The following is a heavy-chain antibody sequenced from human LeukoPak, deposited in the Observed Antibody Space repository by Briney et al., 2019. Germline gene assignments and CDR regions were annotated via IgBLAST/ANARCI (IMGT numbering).Heavy chain of an antibody. CDR1: GFTFSGYW. CDR3: ARRRTVDV. Sequence: GGSLRLSCAASGFTFSGYWMTWVRQATGKGLEWVANIKEDGSEKYYVDSVKGRFTISRDNAKNSLFLQMNSLRAEDTAGYYCARRRTVDVWGQGTTVTVSS. J-gene: IGHJ6*02. CDR2: IKEDGSEK. V-gene: IGHV3-7*01.